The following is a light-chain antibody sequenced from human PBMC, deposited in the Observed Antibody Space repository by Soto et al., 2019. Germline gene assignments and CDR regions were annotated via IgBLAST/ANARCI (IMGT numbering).Light chain of an antibody. CDR3: SSYTTTTTLSV. CDR1: NSDVGAYNY. V-gene: IGLV2-14*01. Sequence: QSALTQPASVSGSPGQSITIPCTGTNSDVGAYNYVSWYQHHPGKAPKLMIYEVFIRPSGVSSRFSGSKSGSTASLTISGLQAEDEADYYCSSYTTTTTLSVCGTGPKVTVL. CDR2: EVF. J-gene: IGLJ1*01.